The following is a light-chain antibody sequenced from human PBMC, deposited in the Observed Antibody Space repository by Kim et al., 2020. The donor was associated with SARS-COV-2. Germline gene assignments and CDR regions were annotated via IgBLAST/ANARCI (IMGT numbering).Light chain of an antibody. CDR3: QKYNSAPWT. Sequence: ASVVDGVTITCRASQGISNHLAWYQQTPEKAPTRLTYAASALQSGVPYRFSGSGSWTEFTLTISSLQPEDVATYYCQKYNSAPWTFGQVTTVDI. CDR2: AAS. CDR1: QGISNH. V-gene: IGKV1-27*01. J-gene: IGKJ1*01.